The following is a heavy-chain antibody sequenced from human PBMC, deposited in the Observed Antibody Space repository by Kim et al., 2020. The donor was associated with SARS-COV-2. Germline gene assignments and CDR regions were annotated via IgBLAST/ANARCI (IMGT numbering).Heavy chain of an antibody. CDR1: GGTFSSYA. V-gene: IGHV1-69*13. Sequence: SVKVSCKASGGTFSSYAISWVRQAPGQGLEWMGGIIPIFGTANYAQKFQGRVTITADESTSTAYMELSSLRSEDTAVYYCARGTAYGYVGYYYYDGMDVWGQGTRVTVSS. D-gene: IGHD5-18*01. CDR2: IIPIFGTA. J-gene: IGHJ6*02. CDR3: ARGTAYGYVGYYYYDGMDV.